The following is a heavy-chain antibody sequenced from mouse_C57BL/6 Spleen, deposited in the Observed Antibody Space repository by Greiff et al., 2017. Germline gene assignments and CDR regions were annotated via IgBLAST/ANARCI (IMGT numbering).Heavy chain of an antibody. Sequence: QVQLKQSGPELVKPGASVKISCKASGYAFSSSWMNWVKQRPGKGLEWIGRIYPGDGDTNYNGKFKGKATLTADKSSSTAYMQLSSLTSEDSAVYFCAHYGRAMDYWGQGTSVTVSS. CDR1: GYAFSSSW. J-gene: IGHJ4*01. D-gene: IGHD1-1*01. CDR2: IYPGDGDT. V-gene: IGHV1-82*01. CDR3: AHYGRAMDY.